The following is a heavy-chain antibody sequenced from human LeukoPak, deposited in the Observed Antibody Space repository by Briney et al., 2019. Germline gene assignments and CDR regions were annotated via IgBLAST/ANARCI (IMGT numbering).Heavy chain of an antibody. CDR3: ARDPLYYYDSSGYYPRYFDL. D-gene: IGHD3-22*01. CDR1: GYTFTSYG. CDR2: ISAYNGNT. J-gene: IGHJ2*01. V-gene: IGHV1-18*01. Sequence: GASVKVSCKASGYTFTSYGISWVRQAPGQGLEWMGWISAYNGNTNYAQKLQGRVTMTTDTSTSTAYMELRSLRSDDTAVCYCARDPLYYYDSSGYYPRYFDLWGRGALVTVSS.